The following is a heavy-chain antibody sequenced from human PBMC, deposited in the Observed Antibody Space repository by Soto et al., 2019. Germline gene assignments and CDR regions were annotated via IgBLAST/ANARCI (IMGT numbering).Heavy chain of an antibody. J-gene: IGHJ6*02. D-gene: IGHD2-15*01. CDR3: ARDGKDIVVVGAATNYYYYYGMDV. V-gene: IGHV3-48*02. CDR2: ISSSSSTI. CDR1: GFTFSSYS. Sequence: GGSLRLSCAASGFTFSSYSMNWVRQAPGKGLEWVSYISSSSSTIYYAASVKGRFTISRDNAKNSLYLQMNSLRDEDTAVYYCARDGKDIVVVGAATNYYYYYGMDVLGQRTTVTVSS.